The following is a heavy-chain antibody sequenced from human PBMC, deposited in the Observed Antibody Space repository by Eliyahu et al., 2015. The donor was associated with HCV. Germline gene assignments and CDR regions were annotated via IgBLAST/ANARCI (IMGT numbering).Heavy chain of an antibody. CDR2: VYXSGGS. J-gene: IGHJ3*02. CDR3: ARHHFWVATLSDAFDI. D-gene: IGHD5-12*01. V-gene: IGHV4-39*01. Sequence: QLRLQESGPGLVKPSETLSLICNVPGGXFXGISNYWGXIRQFPGKGLEWIASVYXSGGSYYNPSLKSRLTISADTSKSQFSLKLSSVTAADTAVYYCARHHFWVATLSDAFDIWGQGTMVTVSS. CDR1: GGXFXGISNY.